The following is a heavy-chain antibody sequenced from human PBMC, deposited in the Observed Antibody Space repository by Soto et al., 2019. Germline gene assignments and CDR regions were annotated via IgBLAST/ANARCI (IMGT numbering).Heavy chain of an antibody. CDR2: IRNKGYGRTT. CDR1: GFTFGGYA. J-gene: IGHJ4*02. CDR3: ARLNSGYDLTYFDY. Sequence: GGSLRLSCAGSGFTFGGYAMSWVRQAPGKGLEWVGFIRNKGYGRTTEYAASVRGRFTISRDDSNSIAYLQMNSLKTEDTSVYYCARLNSGYDLTYFDYWGQGTLVTVSS. D-gene: IGHD5-12*01. V-gene: IGHV3-49*04.